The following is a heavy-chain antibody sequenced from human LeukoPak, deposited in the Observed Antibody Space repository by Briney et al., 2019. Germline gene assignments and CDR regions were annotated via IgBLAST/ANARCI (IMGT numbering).Heavy chain of an antibody. D-gene: IGHD3-16*01. J-gene: IGHJ6*03. CDR3: ARESVMNYMDV. V-gene: IGHV3-7*01. CDR2: IKQDGSEK. Sequence: GGSLRLSCAASGFTFSSYWMSWVRQAPGKGLEWVANIKQDGSEKYYVDSVKGRFTISRDYAKNTLYLQMNSLRAEDTAVYYCARESVMNYMDVWGKGTTVTVSS. CDR1: GFTFSSYW.